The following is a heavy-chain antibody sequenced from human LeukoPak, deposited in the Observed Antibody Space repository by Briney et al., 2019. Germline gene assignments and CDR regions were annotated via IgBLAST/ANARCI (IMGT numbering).Heavy chain of an antibody. J-gene: IGHJ4*02. Sequence: GASVKVSCKASGGTFSSYAISWVRQAPGQGLEWMGGIIPIFGTANYAQKFQGRATITADESTSTAYMELSSLRSEDTAVYYCATRGYSYGPGIDYWGRGTLVTVSS. V-gene: IGHV1-69*13. CDR2: IIPIFGTA. CDR3: ATRGYSYGPGIDY. CDR1: GGTFSSYA. D-gene: IGHD5-18*01.